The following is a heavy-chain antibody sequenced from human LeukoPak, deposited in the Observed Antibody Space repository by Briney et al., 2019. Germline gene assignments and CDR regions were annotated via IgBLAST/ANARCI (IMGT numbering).Heavy chain of an antibody. V-gene: IGHV4-4*02. Sequence: SETLSLTCAVSGGSISSSNWWSWVRQPPGKGLEWIGEIYHSGSTNYNPSLKSRVTISVDTSKNQFSLKLTSVTAADTAVYYCARVSGITMIVVANSDAFDIWGQGTMVTVSS. D-gene: IGHD3-22*01. CDR3: ARVSGITMIVVANSDAFDI. J-gene: IGHJ3*02. CDR2: IYHSGST. CDR1: GGSISSSNW.